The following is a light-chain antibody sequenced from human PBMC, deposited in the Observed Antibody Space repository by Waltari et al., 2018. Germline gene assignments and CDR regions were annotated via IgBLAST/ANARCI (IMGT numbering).Light chain of an antibody. Sequence: QSVLTQPPSASGTPGQRVTIHCSGSASNIGGNLVNWYQQLPGKAPKLLIYRSDLRPSGVPDRFSGSKSGTSASLAISGLQSEDEADYFCASWDDSMNGHWVFGGGTKVTVL. CDR1: ASNIGGNL. J-gene: IGLJ3*02. V-gene: IGLV1-44*01. CDR3: ASWDDSMNGHWV. CDR2: RSD.